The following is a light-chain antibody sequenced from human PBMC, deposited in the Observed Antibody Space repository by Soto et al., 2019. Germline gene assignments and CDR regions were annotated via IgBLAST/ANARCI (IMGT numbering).Light chain of an antibody. CDR2: NDN. J-gene: IGLJ3*02. CDR3: AAWDDSLSGPV. Sequence: QSVLTQPPSASGTPGQRVTIACSGSTSNIGSNSVYWYRQLPGTAPKLLTYNDNKRPAGVPDRFSGSKSGTSASLAISGLRSEDEAGYFCAAWDDSLSGPVFGGGTKLTVL. CDR1: TSNIGSNS. V-gene: IGLV1-47*02.